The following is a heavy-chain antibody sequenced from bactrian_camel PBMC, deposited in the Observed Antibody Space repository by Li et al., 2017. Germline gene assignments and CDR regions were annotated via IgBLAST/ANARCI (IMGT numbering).Heavy chain of an antibody. V-gene: IGHV3S40*01. Sequence: VQLVESGGGLVQPGGSLGLSCAASGFTFRKQDMNWVRRAPGKGLEWVSAINCDGGSTYYADSVKDRFTISRDNAKNTLYLQMNSLKPEDAAVFYCAVKVLPEGYWGQGTQVTVS. CDR3: AVKVLPEGY. D-gene: IGHD6*01. J-gene: IGHJ4*01. CDR2: INCDGGST. CDR1: GFTFRKQD.